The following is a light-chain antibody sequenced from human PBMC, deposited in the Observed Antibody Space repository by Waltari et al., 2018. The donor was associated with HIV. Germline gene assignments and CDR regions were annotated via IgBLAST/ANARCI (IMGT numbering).Light chain of an antibody. Sequence: EIVLTQSPATLSLSPGERATLSCRASQRVSSYLAWYQQKPGQAPRLLIYDASNRATGIPARFSGSGSGTDFTLTISSLEPEDFAVYYCQQRTNWITFGKGTRLEIK. CDR3: QQRTNWIT. V-gene: IGKV3-11*01. CDR1: QRVSSY. J-gene: IGKJ5*01. CDR2: DAS.